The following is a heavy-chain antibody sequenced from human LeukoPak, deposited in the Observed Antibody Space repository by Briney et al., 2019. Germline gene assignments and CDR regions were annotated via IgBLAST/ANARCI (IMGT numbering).Heavy chain of an antibody. V-gene: IGHV3-23*01. D-gene: IGHD3-9*01. CDR3: AKENYDILTGYRYPDY. CDR1: GFTLSSYA. J-gene: IGHJ4*02. CDR2: ISVSGNT. Sequence: GGSLRLSCAAPGFTLSSYAMSWVRQAPGKGLEWVSAISVSGNTYHADSVKGRFTISRDNSKNTLYLQMNSLRAEDTAVYYCAKENYDILTGYRYPDYWGQGTLVTVSS.